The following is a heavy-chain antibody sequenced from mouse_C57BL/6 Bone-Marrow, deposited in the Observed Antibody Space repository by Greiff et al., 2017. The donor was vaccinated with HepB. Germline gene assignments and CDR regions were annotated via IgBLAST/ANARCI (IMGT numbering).Heavy chain of an antibody. CDR1: GFTFSDYY. Sequence: EVQRVESEGGLVQPGSSMKLSCTASGFTFSDYYMAWVRQVPEKGLEWVANINYDGSSTYYLDSLKSRFIISRDNAKNILYLQMSSLKSEDTATYYCARGEGGYGNFYFDYWGQGTTLTVSS. V-gene: IGHV5-16*01. D-gene: IGHD2-1*01. J-gene: IGHJ2*01. CDR2: INYDGSST. CDR3: ARGEGGYGNFYFDY.